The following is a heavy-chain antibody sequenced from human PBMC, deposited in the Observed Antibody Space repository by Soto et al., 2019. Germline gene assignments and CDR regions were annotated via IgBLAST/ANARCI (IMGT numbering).Heavy chain of an antibody. CDR2: TFNSGSA. D-gene: IGHD3-10*01. CDR3: ARVGGFGATTIEY. Sequence: SETLSLTCTVSGTSISTYNWSWIRQSPGRGLQWIGHTFNSGSANNSPSLKSRVTISVDTSKNQFSLKLSSVTAADTAVYYCARVGGFGATTIEYWGQGTLVTVSS. CDR1: GTSISTYN. J-gene: IGHJ4*02. V-gene: IGHV4-59*08.